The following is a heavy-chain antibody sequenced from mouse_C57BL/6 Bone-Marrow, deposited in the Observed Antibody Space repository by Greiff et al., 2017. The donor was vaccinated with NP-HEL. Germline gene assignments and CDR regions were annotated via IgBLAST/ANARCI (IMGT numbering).Heavy chain of an antibody. V-gene: IGHV1-52*01. J-gene: IGHJ2*01. CDR1: GYTFTSYW. D-gene: IGHD1-1*01. CDR3: ARDYYGSSYQYYFDY. Sequence: VQLQQPGAELVRPGSSVKLSCKASGYTFTSYWMHWVKQRPIQGLEWIGNIDPSDSETHYNQKFKDKATLTVDKSSSTAYMQLSSLTSEDSAVYYCARDYYGSSYQYYFDYWGKGTTLTVSS. CDR2: IDPSDSET.